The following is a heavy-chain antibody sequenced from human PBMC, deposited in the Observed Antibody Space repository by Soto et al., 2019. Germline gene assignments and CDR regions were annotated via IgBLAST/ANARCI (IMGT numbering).Heavy chain of an antibody. V-gene: IGHV3-21*01. CDR3: ARREYSLDAFDI. Sequence: PVGSLRLSCAASGFTFSSYSMNWVRQAPGKGLEWVSSISSSSSYIYYADSVKGRFTISRDNAKNSLYLQMNSLRAEDTAVYYCARREYSLDAFDIWGQGTMVTVSS. D-gene: IGHD2-21*01. CDR2: ISSSSSYI. J-gene: IGHJ3*02. CDR1: GFTFSSYS.